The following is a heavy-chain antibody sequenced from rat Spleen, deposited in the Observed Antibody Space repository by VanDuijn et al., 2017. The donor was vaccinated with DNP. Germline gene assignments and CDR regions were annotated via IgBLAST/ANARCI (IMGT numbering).Heavy chain of an antibody. CDR1: GFTFSDYY. D-gene: IGHD5-1*01. CDR3: ARHDWEHWYFDF. CDR2: ITYDGGST. Sequence: EVQLVESGGGLVQPGRSLKLSCAASGFTFSDYYMAWVRQAPTKGLEWVASITYDGGSTYYRDSVKGRFTISRDNAKTSLYLQMDSLRSEDTATYYCARHDWEHWYFDFWGPGTMVTVSS. V-gene: IGHV5-20*01. J-gene: IGHJ1*01.